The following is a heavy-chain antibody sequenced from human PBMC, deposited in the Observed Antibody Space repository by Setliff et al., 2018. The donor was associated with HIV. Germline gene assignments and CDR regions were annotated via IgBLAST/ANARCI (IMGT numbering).Heavy chain of an antibody. D-gene: IGHD6-13*01. V-gene: IGHV1-18*01. CDR1: GYIFTTFG. Sequence: GASVKVSCKASGYIFTTFGFSWVRQAPGQGLEWMGWINTHNGNIHYAQRFQGRVTMTRDTSTTTAYMELRSLRSDDTAVYYCARATGAADLWGQGTKVTVSS. CDR3: ARATGAADL. CDR2: INTHNGNI. J-gene: IGHJ4*02.